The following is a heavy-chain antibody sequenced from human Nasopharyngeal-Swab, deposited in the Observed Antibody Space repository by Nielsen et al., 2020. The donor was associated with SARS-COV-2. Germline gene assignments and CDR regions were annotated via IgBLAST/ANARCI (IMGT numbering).Heavy chain of an antibody. CDR2: INQSGGT. Sequence: WIRQPPGKGLEWIGEINQSGGTKYSPSLKSRVTISVDTSKNQFSLKVRSVTAADTAVYYCARGQGRSIWEWGYYHYMDVWGIGTTVTVSS. J-gene: IGHJ6*03. V-gene: IGHV4-34*01. CDR3: ARGQGRSIWEWGYYHYMDV. D-gene: IGHD6-13*01.